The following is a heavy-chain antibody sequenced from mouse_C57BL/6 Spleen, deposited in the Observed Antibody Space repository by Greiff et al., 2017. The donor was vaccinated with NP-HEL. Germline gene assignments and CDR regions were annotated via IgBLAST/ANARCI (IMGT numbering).Heavy chain of an antibody. CDR1: GFTFSSYA. D-gene: IGHD2-5*01. Sequence: EVQPVESGGGLVKPGGSLKLSCAASGFTFSSYAMSWVRQTPEKRLEWVATISDGGSYTYYPDNVKGRFTISRDNAKNNLYLQMSHLKSEDTAMYYCARGHYSNYDWFAYWGQGTLVTVSA. J-gene: IGHJ3*01. V-gene: IGHV5-4*01. CDR2: ISDGGSYT. CDR3: ARGHYSNYDWFAY.